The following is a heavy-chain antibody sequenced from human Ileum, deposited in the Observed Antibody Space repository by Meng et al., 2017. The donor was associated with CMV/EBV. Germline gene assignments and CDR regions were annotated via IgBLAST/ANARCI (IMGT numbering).Heavy chain of an antibody. CDR2: TYTDARAT. V-gene: IGHV3-23*03. J-gene: IGHJ4*02. Sequence: SGFTFSNYAISWVRQAPGKGLEWVSITYTDARATYYADSVKGRFTISRDDSKNTLYLQMNSLRVEDTALYYCAKDKAFSSSWNDFDCWGQGTLVTVSS. D-gene: IGHD6-13*01. CDR1: GFTFSNYA. CDR3: AKDKAFSSSWNDFDC.